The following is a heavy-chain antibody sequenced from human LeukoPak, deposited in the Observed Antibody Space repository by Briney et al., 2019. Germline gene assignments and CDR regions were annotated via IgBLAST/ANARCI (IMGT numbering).Heavy chain of an antibody. Sequence: KPSETLSLTCTVSDGSINNYYWSWIRQPPGKGLEWIGYIYYSGSTTYNPSLKSRVTISLDTSKNQFSLKLSSVTAADTAVYYCARQYCNGGTCSFDYWGQGTLVTVSS. CDR2: IYYSGST. J-gene: IGHJ4*02. CDR1: DGSINNYY. CDR3: ARQYCNGGTCSFDY. V-gene: IGHV4-59*01. D-gene: IGHD2-15*01.